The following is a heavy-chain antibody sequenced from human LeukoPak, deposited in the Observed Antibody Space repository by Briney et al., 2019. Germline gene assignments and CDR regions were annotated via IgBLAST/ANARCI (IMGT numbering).Heavy chain of an antibody. CDR1: GGSFSGYY. CDR3: ARGFFSRLGDYRPFDY. V-gene: IGHV4-34*01. CDR2: INHSGST. J-gene: IGHJ4*02. Sequence: TSETLSLTCAVYGGSFSGYYWSWIRQPPGKGLEWIGEINHSGSTNYNPSLKSRVTISVDTSKNQFSLKLSSVTAADTAVYYCARGFFSRLGDYRPFDYWGQGTLVTVSS. D-gene: IGHD4-17*01.